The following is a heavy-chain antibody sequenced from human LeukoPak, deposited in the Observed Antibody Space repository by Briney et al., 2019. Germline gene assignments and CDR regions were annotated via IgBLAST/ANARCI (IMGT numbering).Heavy chain of an antibody. CDR2: IKQDGSEK. V-gene: IGHV3-7*01. D-gene: IGHD3-9*01. CDR1: GFTFSSYW. J-gene: IGHJ4*02. CDR3: ARGDILTGSAYYFDY. Sequence: GGSLRLSCAASGFTFSSYWMSWVRQAPGKGLEWVADIKQDGSEKYYVDSVKGRFTISRDNAKNSLYLQMNSLRAEDTAVYYCARGDILTGSAYYFDYWGQGTLVTASS.